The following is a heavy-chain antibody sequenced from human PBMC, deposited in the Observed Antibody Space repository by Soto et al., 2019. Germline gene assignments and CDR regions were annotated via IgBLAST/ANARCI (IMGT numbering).Heavy chain of an antibody. CDR2: ISSSSSYI. CDR3: ARDFTGGLDY. V-gene: IGHV3-21*01. Sequence: GGSLRLSGAASGFTFSSYGMNWVRQAPGKGLEWVSSISSSSSYIYSADSVKGRFTISRDNAKNSLYLQMNSLRAEDTAVYCCARDFTGGLDYWGQRTLVTVSA. J-gene: IGHJ4*02. CDR1: GFTFSSYG. D-gene: IGHD2-8*02.